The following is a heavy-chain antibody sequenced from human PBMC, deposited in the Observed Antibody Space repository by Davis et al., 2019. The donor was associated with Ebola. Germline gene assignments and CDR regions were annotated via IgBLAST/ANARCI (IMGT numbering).Heavy chain of an antibody. D-gene: IGHD4-11*01. V-gene: IGHV3-7*03. CDR2: IKQYGNEK. J-gene: IGHJ6*03. CDR3: AKAPDYLRYYYYYYMDV. Sequence: GGSLRLSCAASGFTFSSYWMSWVHQAPGKGLEWVANIKQYGNEKYYVDSVKGRFTISRDNSKNTLYLQMKSLRAEDTAVYYCAKAPDYLRYYYYYYMDVWGKGTTVTVSS. CDR1: GFTFSSYW.